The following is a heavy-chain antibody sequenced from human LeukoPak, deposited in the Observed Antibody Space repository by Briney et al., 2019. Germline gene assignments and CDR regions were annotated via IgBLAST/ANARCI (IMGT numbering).Heavy chain of an antibody. CDR2: INHSGST. D-gene: IGHD7-27*01. V-gene: IGHV4-34*01. J-gene: IGHJ4*02. Sequence: SETLSLTCAVYGGSFSGYYWSWIRQPPGKGLEWIGEINHSGSTNYNPSLKSRVTISADTSKNQFSLKLSSVTAADTAVYYCARLANWGFGGDYWGQGTLVTVSS. CDR3: ARLANWGFGGDY. CDR1: GGSFSGYY.